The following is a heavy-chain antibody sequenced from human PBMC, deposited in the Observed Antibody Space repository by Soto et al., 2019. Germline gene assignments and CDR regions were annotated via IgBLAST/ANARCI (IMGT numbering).Heavy chain of an antibody. J-gene: IGHJ4*02. V-gene: IGHV4-39*01. CDR3: ARHPKRYSSSWSLFGC. D-gene: IGHD6-13*01. Sequence: QLQLQESGPGLVKPSETLSLTCTVSGGSISSSSYYWGWIRQPPGKGLEWIGSIYYSGSTYYNPSLKSRVTISVDTSKNQFSLKLSSVTAADTAVYYCARHPKRYSSSWSLFGCWGQGTLVTVSS. CDR1: GGSISSSSYY. CDR2: IYYSGST.